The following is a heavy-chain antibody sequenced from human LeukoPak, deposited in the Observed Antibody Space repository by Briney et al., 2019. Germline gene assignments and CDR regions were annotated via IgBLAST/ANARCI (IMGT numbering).Heavy chain of an antibody. CDR2: ISSSSNYI. CDR3: AKDPRPGIAAAGPSVAFDI. J-gene: IGHJ3*02. Sequence: GGSLRLSCAASGFIFSSYSMNWVRQAPGKGLEWVSSISSSSNYIYYADSVKGRFTISRDNARNSLYLQMNNLRAEDTAVYSCAKDPRPGIAAAGPSVAFDIWGQGTMVTVSS. CDR1: GFIFSSYS. D-gene: IGHD6-13*01. V-gene: IGHV3-21*01.